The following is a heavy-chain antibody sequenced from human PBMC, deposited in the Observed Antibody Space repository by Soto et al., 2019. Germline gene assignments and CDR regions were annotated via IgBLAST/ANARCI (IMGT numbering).Heavy chain of an antibody. CDR3: ARVTFTPNWFDS. CDR2: VYYRGSI. CDR1: GDSISSPDYY. J-gene: IGHJ5*01. D-gene: IGHD3-16*01. Sequence: LSLTCTVSGDSISSPDYYWSWIRQAPGKGLELIGYVYYRGSIYYTPSFESRVSISIDTSKNQFSLRLTSVTAADSAVYFCARVTFTPNWFDSWGQGILVTVSS. V-gene: IGHV4-30-4*01.